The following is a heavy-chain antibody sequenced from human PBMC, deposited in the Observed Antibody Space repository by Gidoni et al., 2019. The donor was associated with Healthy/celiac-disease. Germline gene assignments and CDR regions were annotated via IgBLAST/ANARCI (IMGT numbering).Heavy chain of an antibody. Sequence: QVQLVQSGAEVKKPGASVKVSCKASGYTVTSYDINWVRQATGQGLEWMGWMNPNSGTTGYAQKFQGRVPMTRTTSISTAYMELSSLGSEDTAVYYCARGTEMYSGYDFGYWGQGTLVTVSS. CDR2: MNPNSGTT. CDR1: GYTVTSYD. D-gene: IGHD5-12*01. CDR3: ARGTEMYSGYDFGY. V-gene: IGHV1-8*01. J-gene: IGHJ4*02.